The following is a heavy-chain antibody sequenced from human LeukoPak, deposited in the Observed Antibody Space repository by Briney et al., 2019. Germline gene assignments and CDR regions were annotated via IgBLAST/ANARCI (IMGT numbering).Heavy chain of an antibody. Sequence: SVKVSCKASGGTFISYAINWVRQAPGQGLEWMGGIIPIFGTANYAQKFQGRVTITADESTSTAYMELSSLRSEDTAVYYCARAYGDYSSPPTYFDYWGQGTLVTVSS. CDR3: ARAYGDYSSPPTYFDY. CDR2: IIPIFGTA. V-gene: IGHV1-69*13. CDR1: GGTFISYA. D-gene: IGHD4-17*01. J-gene: IGHJ4*02.